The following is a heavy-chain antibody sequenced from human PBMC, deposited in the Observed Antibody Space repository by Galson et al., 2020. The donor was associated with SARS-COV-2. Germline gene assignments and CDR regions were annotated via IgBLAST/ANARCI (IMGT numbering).Heavy chain of an antibody. J-gene: IGHJ4*02. CDR3: ARDLAAAAGVYFDY. Sequence: SQTLSLTCTVSGGSISSSSYYWGWIRQPPGKGLEWIGSIYYSGSTYYNPSLKSRVTISVDTSKNQFSLKLSSVTAADTAVYYCARDLAAAAGVYFDYWGQGTLVTVSS. CDR1: GGSISSSSYY. D-gene: IGHD6-13*01. CDR2: IYYSGST. V-gene: IGHV4-39*07.